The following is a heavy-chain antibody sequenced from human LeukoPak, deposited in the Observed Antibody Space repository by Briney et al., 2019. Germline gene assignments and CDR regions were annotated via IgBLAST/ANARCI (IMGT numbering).Heavy chain of an antibody. CDR1: GFTFSLFA. CDR2: VSYDGSKQ. Sequence: PGTSLTLSCAASGFTFSLFAMHWVRQAPGRGLEWVTFVSYDGSKQNYAESVRGRFTISRDNSKNTLYLQMNSLRTDDTAVYYCVRPHSSGGIFYYALGYWGQGSLVTVSS. V-gene: IGHV3-30*04. J-gene: IGHJ4*02. D-gene: IGHD2-15*01. CDR3: VRPHSSGGIFYYALGY.